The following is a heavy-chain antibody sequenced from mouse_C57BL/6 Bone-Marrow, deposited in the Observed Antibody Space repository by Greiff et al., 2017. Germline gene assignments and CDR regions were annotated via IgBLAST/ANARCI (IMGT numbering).Heavy chain of an antibody. CDR2: ISYDGSN. CDR3: ASGVYYDYDRRAWFAY. D-gene: IGHD2-4*01. CDR1: GYSITSGYY. J-gene: IGHJ3*01. Sequence: DVQLQESGPGLVKPSQSLSLTCSVTGYSITSGYYWNWIRQFPGNKLEWMGYISYDGSNNYNPSLKNRISIMRTKSKNQFFLKLNSVTTEDTATYSCASGVYYDYDRRAWFAYWGQGTLVTVSA. V-gene: IGHV3-6*01.